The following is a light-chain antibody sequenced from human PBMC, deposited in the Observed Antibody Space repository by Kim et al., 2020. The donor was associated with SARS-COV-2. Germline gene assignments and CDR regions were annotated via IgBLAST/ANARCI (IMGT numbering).Light chain of an antibody. CDR1: SSNIGNNY. J-gene: IGLJ1*01. Sequence: QLVLTQPPSVSAAPGQKVTISCSGSSSNIGNNYVSWYQQLPGTAPKLLIYDNNKRPSGIPDRFSGSKSGASATLGITGLQTGDEADYYCGTWDSSLSANFFGTGTKVTVL. CDR3: GTWDSSLSANF. CDR2: DNN. V-gene: IGLV1-51*01.